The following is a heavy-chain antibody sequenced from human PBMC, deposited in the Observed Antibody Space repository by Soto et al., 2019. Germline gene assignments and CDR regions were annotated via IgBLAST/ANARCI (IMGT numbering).Heavy chain of an antibody. CDR2: ISGSGGTT. CDR3: AKPRRALTYSSECFDY. D-gene: IGHD6-25*01. J-gene: IGHJ4*02. CDR1: GFTFSSYA. Sequence: GGSLRLSCAASGFTFSSYAMSWVRQAPGKGLEWVSAISGSGGTTYYAGSVKGRFTISRDNSKNTLFLQMNSLRDEDTALYYCAKPRRALTYSSECFDYWGQGTLVTVSS. V-gene: IGHV3-23*01.